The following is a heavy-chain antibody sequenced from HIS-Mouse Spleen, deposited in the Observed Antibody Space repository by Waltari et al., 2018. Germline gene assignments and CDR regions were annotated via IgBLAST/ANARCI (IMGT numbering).Heavy chain of an antibody. CDR3: ARDPVAAAGTYWFDP. D-gene: IGHD6-13*01. Sequence: QLQLQESGPGLVKPSETLSLTCTVSGGSISSSSYYWGWIRQPPGKGLEWIGSIYYSGSTYYNPSLKSRVTISVDTSKNQFSLKLSSVTAADTAVYYCARDPVAAAGTYWFDPWGQGTLVTVSS. V-gene: IGHV4-39*07. J-gene: IGHJ5*02. CDR2: IYYSGST. CDR1: GGSISSSSYY.